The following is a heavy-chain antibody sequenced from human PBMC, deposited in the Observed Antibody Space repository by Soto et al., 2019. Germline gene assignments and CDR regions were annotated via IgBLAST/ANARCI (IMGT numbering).Heavy chain of an antibody. D-gene: IGHD3-22*01. J-gene: IGHJ4*02. V-gene: IGHV3-23*01. CDR3: ATMNGYFEY. CDR2: ITATGDRT. CDR1: GFRFSTYS. Sequence: GGSLRLSCADSGFRFSTYSMSWVRQTPGKGLEWVAAITATGDRTYYADSVTGRFTISRDNSKKTHYLQMTSLRAEDTAMYYCATMNGYFEYWGQGTPVTVSS.